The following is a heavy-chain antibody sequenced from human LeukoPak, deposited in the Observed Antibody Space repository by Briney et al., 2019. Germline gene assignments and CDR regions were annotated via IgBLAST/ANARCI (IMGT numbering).Heavy chain of an antibody. Sequence: GASLKISCKGSGYSFTNYWIGWVRPMPGKGLEWMGIIYPGDSDTRYSPSFQGQVTISADKSISTAYLQWSSLKASDTAMYYCALRPDTTMEFGTSYWGQGTLVTVSS. J-gene: IGHJ4*02. CDR3: ALRPDTTMEFGTSY. CDR1: GYSFTNYW. CDR2: IYPGDSDT. D-gene: IGHD5-18*01. V-gene: IGHV5-51*01.